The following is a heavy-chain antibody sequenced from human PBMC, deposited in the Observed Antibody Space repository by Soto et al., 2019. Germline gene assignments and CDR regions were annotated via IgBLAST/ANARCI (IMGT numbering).Heavy chain of an antibody. J-gene: IGHJ4*02. CDR1: GFTFSSYA. CDR2: ISGTGVSS. Sequence: GGSLRLSCEVSGFTFSSYALSWVRQSPGKGLEWVAVISGTGVSSQYADSVKGRFTISRDNSKNTLTLQMNSLRAEDTAVYYCAKPRLVAGLIKYVDFASWGQGTLVTVSS. D-gene: IGHD6-19*01. V-gene: IGHV3-23*01. CDR3: AKPRLVAGLIKYVDFAS.